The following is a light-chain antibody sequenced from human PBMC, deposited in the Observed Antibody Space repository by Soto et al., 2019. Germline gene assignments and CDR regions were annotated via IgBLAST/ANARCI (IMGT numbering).Light chain of an antibody. CDR3: AAWDDSLNGGV. V-gene: IGLV1-44*01. CDR2: NNN. J-gene: IGLJ2*01. CDR1: SSNIGSNT. Sequence: QSVLTQPPSASGTPGQRVTISCSGSSSNIGSNTVNWYQQLPGTAPKLLIYNNNQRPSGVPARFSGYKSGTSASLAISGLQSEDEADYYCAAWDDSLNGGVFGGGTKLTVL.